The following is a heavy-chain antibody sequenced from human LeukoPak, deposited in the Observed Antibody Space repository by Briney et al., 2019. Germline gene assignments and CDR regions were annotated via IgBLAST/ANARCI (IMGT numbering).Heavy chain of an antibody. J-gene: IGHJ4*02. D-gene: IGHD6-13*01. CDR3: ARERQQQLGNYFDY. Sequence: PSETLSLTCTASGGSISSHYWSWIRQPAGKGLEWIGRIYTSGSTNYNPSLKSRVTMSVDTSKNQFSLKLSSVTAADTAVYYCARERQQQLGNYFDYWGQGTLVTVSS. V-gene: IGHV4-4*07. CDR1: GGSISSHY. CDR2: IYTSGST.